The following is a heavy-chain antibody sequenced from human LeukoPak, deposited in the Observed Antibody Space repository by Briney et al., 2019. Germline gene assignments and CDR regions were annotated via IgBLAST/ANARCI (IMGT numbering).Heavy chain of an antibody. D-gene: IGHD3-10*01. CDR3: ARDSTYYYDSGSSGPHYFDN. J-gene: IGHJ4*02. Sequence: GRSLNLSGPPPEFTFSNNAIHWVRQAPGKGLKWVSFKYFGGIYEYYADSVKGRFTISRDNSKNTLYLQLSSLRAEDTAVYCCARDSTYYYDSGSSGPHYFDNWGQGTLVTVSS. V-gene: IGHV3-30*15. CDR1: EFTFSNNA. CDR2: KYFGGIYE.